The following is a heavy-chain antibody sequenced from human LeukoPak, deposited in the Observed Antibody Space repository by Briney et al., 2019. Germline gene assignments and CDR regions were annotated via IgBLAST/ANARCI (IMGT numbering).Heavy chain of an antibody. D-gene: IGHD3-10*01. V-gene: IGHV4-59*01. CDR2: IYYSGST. J-gene: IGHJ4*02. Sequence: SETLSLTCTVSGGSISNYYWNWIRQPPGQGLEWIGHIYYSGSTNYNPSLKSRVTISVDTSKNQFSLKLSSVTAADTAVYYCARGLWFGDENPPYFDYWGQGTLVTVSS. CDR1: GGSISNYY. CDR3: ARGLWFGDENPPYFDY.